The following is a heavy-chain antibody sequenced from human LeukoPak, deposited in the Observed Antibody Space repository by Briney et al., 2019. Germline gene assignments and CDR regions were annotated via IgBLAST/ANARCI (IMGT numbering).Heavy chain of an antibody. V-gene: IGHV3-20*04. CDR3: ARSTVTTSLYDYYYYHYIDV. Sequence: PGGSLRLSCAASGFTFDDYGMSWVRQAPGKGLEWVSGINWNGGSTGYADSVKGRFTISRDNAKNSLYLQMNSLRAEDTALYYCARSTVTTSLYDYYYYHYIDVWGKGTTVTVSS. J-gene: IGHJ6*03. CDR2: INWNGGST. D-gene: IGHD4-11*01. CDR1: GFTFDDYG.